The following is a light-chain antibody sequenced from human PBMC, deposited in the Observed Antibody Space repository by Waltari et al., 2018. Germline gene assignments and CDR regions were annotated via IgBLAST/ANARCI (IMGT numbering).Light chain of an antibody. CDR3: QQRSNWVFT. Sequence: EIVLTQSPATLSLSPGERATLSCRASQSVTSYLAWYQQKPGQAPRLLIYDASNRATGSPARFSGSGSGTDFTLTISTLEPEDFAVYYCQQRSNWVFTFGPGTKVDIK. CDR2: DAS. V-gene: IGKV3-11*01. CDR1: QSVTSY. J-gene: IGKJ3*01.